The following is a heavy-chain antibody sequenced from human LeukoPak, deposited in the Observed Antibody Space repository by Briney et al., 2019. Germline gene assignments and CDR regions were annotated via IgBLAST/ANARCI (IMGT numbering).Heavy chain of an antibody. J-gene: IGHJ4*02. CDR1: GVSISCYY. D-gene: IGHD5-12*01. CDR2: IYISGTT. Sequence: KTAETLSLTCSVTGVSISCYYWSWFRQTSGKGLYLIGRIYISGTTNYNPSLNSRVTMSIDTSKNQFSLKLTSVTAADTGVYYCARTGGYDYHIDHWGQGTQVTVSS. CDR3: ARTGGYDYHIDH. V-gene: IGHV4-4*07.